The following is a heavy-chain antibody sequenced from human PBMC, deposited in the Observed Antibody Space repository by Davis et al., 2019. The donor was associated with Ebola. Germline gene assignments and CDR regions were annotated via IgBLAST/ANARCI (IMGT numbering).Heavy chain of an antibody. CDR1: GFTFSNYD. CDR3: ARYCHYTDCSYFDC. CDR2: FSASEGHT. J-gene: IGHJ4*02. D-gene: IGHD2-15*01. Sequence: PGGSLRLSCAASGFTFSNYDMSWVRHVPGKGLEWVSTFSASEGHTHYSDSMRGRFTISRDNSKNTLYLQMNSLRAEDTATYYCARYCHYTDCSYFDCWGQGTMVAVSS. V-gene: IGHV3-23*01.